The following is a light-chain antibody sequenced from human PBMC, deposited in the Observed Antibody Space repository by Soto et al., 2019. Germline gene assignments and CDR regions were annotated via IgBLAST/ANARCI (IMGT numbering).Light chain of an antibody. CDR1: SSDIGGYKY. Sequence: QSALTQPASVSGSPGQSITISCTGSSSDIGGYKYVSWYQQHPGEAPRLLIYEVSNRPSGISSRFSGSKSGNTASLTIFGLQAEDEADYYCSSCTRSTILVLGNGTKVNVL. CDR3: SSCTRSTILV. J-gene: IGLJ1*01. V-gene: IGLV2-14*01. CDR2: EVS.